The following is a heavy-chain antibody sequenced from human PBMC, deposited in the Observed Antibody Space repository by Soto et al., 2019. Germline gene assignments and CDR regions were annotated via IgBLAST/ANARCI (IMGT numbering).Heavy chain of an antibody. V-gene: IGHV3-33*01. J-gene: IGHJ4*02. CDR1: GFTFSSYG. CDR2: IWYDGSNK. CDR3: ASDKLYCSSTSCYHDPFDY. Sequence: QVQLVESGGGVVQPGRSLRLSCAASGFTFSSYGMHWVRQAPGKGLEWVAVIWYDGSNKYYADSVKGRFTISRDNSKNTLYLQMNSLRAEDTAVYYCASDKLYCSSTSCYHDPFDYWGQGTLVTVSS. D-gene: IGHD2-2*01.